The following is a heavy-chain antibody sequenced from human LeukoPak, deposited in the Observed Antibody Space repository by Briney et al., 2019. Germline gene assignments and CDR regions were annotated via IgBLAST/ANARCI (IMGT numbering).Heavy chain of an antibody. J-gene: IGHJ2*01. CDR3: ASRGLHIVFDL. D-gene: IGHD5-12*01. CDR2: IYHSGST. CDR1: GYSISSGYY. V-gene: IGHV4-38-2*01. Sequence: SETLSLTCAVSGYSISSGYYWGWIRQPPGKGLEWIGSIYHSGSTYYNPSHKSRVTISVDTSKNQFSLKLSSVTAADTAVYYCASRGLHIVFDLWGRGTLVTVSS.